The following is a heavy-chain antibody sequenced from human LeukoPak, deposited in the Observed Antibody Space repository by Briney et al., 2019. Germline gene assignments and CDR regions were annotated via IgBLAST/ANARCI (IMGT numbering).Heavy chain of an antibody. Sequence: SETLSLTCTVSGGSISSGSYYWRWIRQPAGKGLEWIGRIYTSGSTNYNPSLKSRVTISVDTSKNQFSLKLSSVTAADTAVYYCARETLAVSIDYWGQGTLVTVSS. CDR3: ARETLAVSIDY. J-gene: IGHJ4*02. V-gene: IGHV4-61*02. CDR2: IYTSGST. CDR1: GGSISSGSYY. D-gene: IGHD6-19*01.